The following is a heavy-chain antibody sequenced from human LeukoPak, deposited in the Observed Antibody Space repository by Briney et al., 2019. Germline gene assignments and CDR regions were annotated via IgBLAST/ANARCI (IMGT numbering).Heavy chain of an antibody. D-gene: IGHD1-14*01. Sequence: WGSLRLSCAASGFTFSSYWMHWVRQAPGKGLVCVSRIKSDGSSTSYADSVKGRFTISRDNVKNTLYLQMNSLRAEDTAVYYCARVRTGGYDAFDIWGQGTMVTVSS. CDR3: ARVRTGGYDAFDI. V-gene: IGHV3-74*01. J-gene: IGHJ3*02. CDR2: IKSDGSST. CDR1: GFTFSSYW.